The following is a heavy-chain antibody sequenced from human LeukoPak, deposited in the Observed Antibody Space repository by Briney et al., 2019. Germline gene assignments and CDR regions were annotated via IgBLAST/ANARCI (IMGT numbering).Heavy chain of an antibody. J-gene: IGHJ4*02. CDR3: ARDLDYDSSGTTGFDY. CDR2: INWNGGST. CDR1: GFTFDDYG. Sequence: GGSLRLSCAASGFTFDDYGMSWVRQAPGKGLERVSGINWNGGSTGYADSVKGRFTISRDNAKNSLYLQMNSLRAEDTALYYCARDLDYDSSGTTGFDYWGQGTLVTVSS. D-gene: IGHD3-22*01. V-gene: IGHV3-20*04.